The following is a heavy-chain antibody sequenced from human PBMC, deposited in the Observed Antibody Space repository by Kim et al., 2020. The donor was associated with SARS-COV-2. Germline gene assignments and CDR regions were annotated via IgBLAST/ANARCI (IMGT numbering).Heavy chain of an antibody. V-gene: IGHV3-9*01. J-gene: IGHJ3*02. CDR1: GFTFGDYS. CDR3: VQDSGSYWFSVDFDI. CDR2: INWGGDNI. Sequence: GGSLRLSCAESGFTFGDYSMHWVRQVPNKGLEWVSGINWGGDNIGYADSVKGRFTISRDNAKNSLYLHMSRLRTEDTAVYYCVQDSGSYWFSVDFDIWG. D-gene: IGHD1-26*01.